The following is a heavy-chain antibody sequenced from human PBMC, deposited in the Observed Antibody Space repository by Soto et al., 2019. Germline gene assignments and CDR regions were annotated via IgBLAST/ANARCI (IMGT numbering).Heavy chain of an antibody. CDR2: IYYSGST. V-gene: IGHV4-61*01. CDR3: ARVTGPATAIPGWSTRLYRLGFDP. Sequence: QVQLQESGPGLVKPSETLSLTCTVSGGSVSSGSYYWSWIRQPPGKGLEWIGYIYYSGSTNYNPSLKSRVTISVDTSKNQFSLKLSSVTAADTAVYYCARVTGPATAIPGWSTRLYRLGFDPWGQGTLVTVSS. CDR1: GGSVSSGSYY. D-gene: IGHD2-2*02. J-gene: IGHJ5*02.